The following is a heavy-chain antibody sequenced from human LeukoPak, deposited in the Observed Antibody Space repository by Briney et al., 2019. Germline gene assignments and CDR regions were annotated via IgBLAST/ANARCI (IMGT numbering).Heavy chain of an antibody. D-gene: IGHD3-22*01. J-gene: IGHJ1*01. V-gene: IGHV1-2*02. CDR2: INPNSGGT. CDR1: GYTFTGYY. Sequence: GASVKVSCKASGYTFTGYYMHWVRQAPGQGLEWMGWINPNSGGTNYAQKFQGRVTMTRDTSISTAYMELSRLRSDDTAVYYCARGQGGITMIPFQHWGQGTLVTVSS. CDR3: ARGQGGITMIPFQH.